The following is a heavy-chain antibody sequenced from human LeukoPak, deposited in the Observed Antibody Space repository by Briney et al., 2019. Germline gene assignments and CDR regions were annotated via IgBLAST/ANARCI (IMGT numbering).Heavy chain of an antibody. J-gene: IGHJ4*02. Sequence: GASVKVSCKASGGTFSSYAISWVRQAPGQGLEWMGGIIPIFGTADYAQKFQGRVTITADESTSTAYVELSSLRSEDTAVYYCARDDPYRGWGYCSSTSCYGFDYWGQGTLVTVSS. V-gene: IGHV1-69*13. D-gene: IGHD2-2*01. CDR2: IIPIFGTA. CDR3: ARDDPYRGWGYCSSTSCYGFDY. CDR1: GGTFSSYA.